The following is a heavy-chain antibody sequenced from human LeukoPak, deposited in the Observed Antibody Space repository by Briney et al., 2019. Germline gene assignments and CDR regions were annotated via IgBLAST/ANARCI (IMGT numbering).Heavy chain of an antibody. D-gene: IGHD2-21*01. CDR2: INPNSGGT. Sequence: ASVKVSCKASGYTFTGYYMHWVRQAPGQGLEWMGWINPNSGGTNYAQKFQGRVTMTRDTSISTAYMELSRLRSDDTAVYYCARDREDCGCDCYSGISYPDYWGQGTLVTVSS. J-gene: IGHJ4*02. CDR3: ARDREDCGCDCYSGISYPDY. CDR1: GYTFTGYY. V-gene: IGHV1-2*02.